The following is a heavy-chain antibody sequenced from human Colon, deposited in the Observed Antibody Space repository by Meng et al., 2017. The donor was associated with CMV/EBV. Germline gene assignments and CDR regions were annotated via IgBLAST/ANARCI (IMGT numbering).Heavy chain of an antibody. Sequence: QVHSQESGPGLVKPSETLSLTCTVSGGSISGHYWTWIRRPAGEGLQWLGRIYSNGRIDENYSLRSRVTISVDTSKNQLSLRLTSVTAADTAVYYCGRAGARGVPIDVWGRGTLVTVSS. J-gene: IGHJ1*01. CDR1: GGSISGHY. CDR2: IYSNGRI. V-gene: IGHV4-4*07. D-gene: IGHD3-10*01. CDR3: GRAGARGVPIDV.